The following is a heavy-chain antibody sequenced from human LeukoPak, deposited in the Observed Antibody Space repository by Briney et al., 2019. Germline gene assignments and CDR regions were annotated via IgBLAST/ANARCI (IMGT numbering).Heavy chain of an antibody. V-gene: IGHV4-34*01. D-gene: IGHD3-10*01. J-gene: IGHJ3*01. CDR3: ARTHYGSGSYFV. Sequence: PSETLSLTCAVYGGSFSGYYWSWIRQPPGKGLEWIGEINHSGSTNYNPSLKSRVTISVDTSKNQFSLKLSSVTAADTAVYYCARTHYGSGSYFVWGQGTMVTVSS. CDR2: INHSGST. CDR1: GGSFSGYY.